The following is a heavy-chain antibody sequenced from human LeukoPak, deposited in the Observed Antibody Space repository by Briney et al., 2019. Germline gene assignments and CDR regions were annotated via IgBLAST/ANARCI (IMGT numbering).Heavy chain of an antibody. CDR2: ISAYNGNT. Sequence: GASVKVSCKASGYTFTSYGISWVRQAPGQGLEWMGWISAYNGNTNYAQKLQGRVTMTTDTSTSTAYMELRSLRSDDTAVYYCAGAKQWLGRYYFDYWGQGTLVTVSS. CDR3: AGAKQWLGRYYFDY. J-gene: IGHJ4*02. V-gene: IGHV1-18*01. CDR1: GYTFTSYG. D-gene: IGHD6-19*01.